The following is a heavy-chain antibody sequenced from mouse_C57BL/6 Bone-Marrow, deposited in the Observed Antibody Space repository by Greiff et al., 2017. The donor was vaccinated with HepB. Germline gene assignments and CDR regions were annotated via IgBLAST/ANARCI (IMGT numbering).Heavy chain of an antibody. D-gene: IGHD2-2*01. CDR2: IWTGGGT. J-gene: IGHJ3*01. CDR1: GFSLTSYA. CDR3: ARMDGYDSWFAY. Sequence: VKLMESGPGLVAPSQSLSITCTVSGFSLTSYAISWVRQPPGKGLEWLGVIWTGGGTNYNSALKSRLSISKDNAKSQVFLKMNSLQTDDTARYYCARMDGYDSWFAYWGQGTLVTVSA. V-gene: IGHV2-9-1*01.